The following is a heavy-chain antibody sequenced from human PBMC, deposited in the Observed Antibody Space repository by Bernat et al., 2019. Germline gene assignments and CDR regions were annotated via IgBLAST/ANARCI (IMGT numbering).Heavy chain of an antibody. D-gene: IGHD6-6*01. CDR1: GGSISTGSYY. CDR3: ARLGSSSDAFDI. Sequence: QLQLQESGPGLVKPSETLSLTCTVSGGSISTGSYYWGWIRQPPGKGLEWIGSIYYSGSTYYNPSLKSRVTISVDTSKKQFSLNLNSVTAADTAVYYCARLGSSSDAFDIWGQGPMVTASS. V-gene: IGHV4-39*01. J-gene: IGHJ3*02. CDR2: IYYSGST.